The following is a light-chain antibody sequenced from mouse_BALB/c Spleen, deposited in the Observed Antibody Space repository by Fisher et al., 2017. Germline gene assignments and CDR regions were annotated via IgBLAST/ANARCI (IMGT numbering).Light chain of an antibody. CDR2: YTS. Sequence: DIVMTQTTAIMSASPGQKVTITCSAISSVNYMHWYQQKSDASPKLWIYYTSNLAPGVPARFSGSGSGNSYSLTISSMEGEDAATYYCQQFTSSPFTFGSGTKLEI. CDR3: QQFTSSPFT. J-gene: IGKJ4*01. V-gene: IGKV4-50*01. CDR1: SSVNY.